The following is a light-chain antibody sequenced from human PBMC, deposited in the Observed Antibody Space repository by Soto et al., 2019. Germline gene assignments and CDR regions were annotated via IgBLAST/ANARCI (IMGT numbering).Light chain of an antibody. CDR3: SSQRTTGILV. Sequence: QSALTQPASVSGSPGQSITISCTGTSSDVGFYNYVSWYQQHPGKAPKLMIYDVTNRPSGVSNRFSGSKSGNTASLTISGLQAEDEADYYCSSQRTTGILVFGGGTKLTVL. CDR1: SSDVGFYNY. CDR2: DVT. J-gene: IGLJ2*01. V-gene: IGLV2-14*03.